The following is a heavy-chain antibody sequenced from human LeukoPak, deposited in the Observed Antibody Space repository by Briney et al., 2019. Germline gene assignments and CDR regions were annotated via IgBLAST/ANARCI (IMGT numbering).Heavy chain of an antibody. Sequence: GGSLRLSCAASGFTFSSCSMNWVRQAPGKGLEWVSYISSSSSTIYYADSVKGRFTISRDNAKNSLYLQMNSLRAEDTAVYYCARETKQLWSYYYYYYGMDVWGQGTTVTVSS. V-gene: IGHV3-48*01. CDR2: ISSSSSTI. CDR1: GFTFSSCS. J-gene: IGHJ6*02. CDR3: ARETKQLWSYYYYYYGMDV. D-gene: IGHD5-18*01.